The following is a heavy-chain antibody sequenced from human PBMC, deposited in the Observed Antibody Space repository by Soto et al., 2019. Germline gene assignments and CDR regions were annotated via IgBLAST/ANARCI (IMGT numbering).Heavy chain of an antibody. CDR2: IWCAGSNK. CDR3: GRESGDYGDYFESFDI. V-gene: IGHV3-33*01. CDR1: GFTFSSYG. Sequence: QVQLVESGGGVVQPGGSLRLSCAASGFTFSSYGMHWVRQAPGKGLEWVAVIWCAGSNKYYADSVKGRFTISRDNSKKTVSLQMNSLRAGDTAVYYSGRESGDYGDYFESFDIWGQGTMCTVSS. J-gene: IGHJ3*02. D-gene: IGHD4-17*01.